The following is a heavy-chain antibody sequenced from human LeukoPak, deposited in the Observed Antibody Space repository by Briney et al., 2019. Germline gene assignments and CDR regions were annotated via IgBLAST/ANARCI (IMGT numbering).Heavy chain of an antibody. V-gene: IGHV4-4*07. CDR3: ASLTYYYHRVGYYPLHF. D-gene: IGHD3-22*01. CDR2: MYISDSI. Sequence: PSETLSLTCTVSGASISSYYWSWIRQPAGKGLEWIGRMYISDSINYNPSLKSRVTMSGDTSKNQLSLKLRSVTAADTAVYYCASLTYYYHRVGYYPLHFWGQGILLTVSS. CDR1: GASISSYY. J-gene: IGHJ4*02.